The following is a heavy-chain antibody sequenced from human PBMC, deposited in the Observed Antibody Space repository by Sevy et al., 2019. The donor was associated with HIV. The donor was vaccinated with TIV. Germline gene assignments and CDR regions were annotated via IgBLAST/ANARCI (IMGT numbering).Heavy chain of an antibody. CDR1: GFTFSSYS. D-gene: IGHD5-18*01. CDR2: FSSSRSYI. CDR3: ARISGDTAISYGMDV. J-gene: IGHJ6*02. Sequence: GGSLRLSCAASGFTFSSYSMNWVRQAPGKGLEWVSSFSSSRSYIYYADSLKGRFTISRDNAKNSLYLQMNSLRAEDTVVYYCARISGDTAISYGMDVWGQGTTVTVSS. V-gene: IGHV3-21*01.